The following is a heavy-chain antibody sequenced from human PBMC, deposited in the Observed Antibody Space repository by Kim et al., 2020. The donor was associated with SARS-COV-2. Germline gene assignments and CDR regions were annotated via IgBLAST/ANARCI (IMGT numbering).Heavy chain of an antibody. Sequence: GGSLRLSCAASGFTFSSYSMNWVRQAPGKGLEWVSSISSSSSYIYYADSVKGRFTISRDNAKNSLYLQMNSLRAEDTAVYYCAREVGNDLLYYYYGMDVWGQGTTVTVSS. CDR2: ISSSSSYI. D-gene: IGHD7-27*01. CDR1: GFTFSSYS. CDR3: AREVGNDLLYYYYGMDV. V-gene: IGHV3-21*01. J-gene: IGHJ6*02.